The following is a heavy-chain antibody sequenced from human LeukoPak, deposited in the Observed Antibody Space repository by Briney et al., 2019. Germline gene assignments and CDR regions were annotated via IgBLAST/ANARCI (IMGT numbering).Heavy chain of an antibody. V-gene: IGHV3-7*01. Sequence: PGGSLRLSCAASGFTFSSYWMSWVRQAPGKGLEWVANIKQDGSEKYYVDSVKGRFTISRDNAKNSLYLQMNSLRAEDTAVYCCARVPDYDFWSGVDFDYWGQGTLVTVSS. CDR3: ARVPDYDFWSGVDFDY. CDR1: GFTFSSYW. J-gene: IGHJ4*02. D-gene: IGHD3-3*01. CDR2: IKQDGSEK.